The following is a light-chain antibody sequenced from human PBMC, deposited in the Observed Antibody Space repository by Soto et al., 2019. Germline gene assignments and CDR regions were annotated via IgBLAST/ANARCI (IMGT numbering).Light chain of an antibody. Sequence: EIVLTQSPGSLSLSLGERATLSCRASQSVDSAFFAWYQQKPGQPPRLLMYGASRRATGIPDRFSGSGSGTDFTLTISRLETEYFDVYYCQQYASSLTFGQGTKVEI. V-gene: IGKV3-20*01. J-gene: IGKJ1*01. CDR1: QSVDSAF. CDR3: QQYASSLT. CDR2: GAS.